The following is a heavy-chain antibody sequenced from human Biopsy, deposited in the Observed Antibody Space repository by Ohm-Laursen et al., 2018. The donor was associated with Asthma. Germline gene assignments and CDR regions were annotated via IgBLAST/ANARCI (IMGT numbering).Heavy chain of an antibody. J-gene: IGHJ6*02. D-gene: IGHD2-8*01. CDR1: GFTFSNYG. Sequence: SLRLSCAASGFTFSNYGMHWVRQVAGKGLDWVAVVTYDGISQYYAESVKGRFTISRDDSRNTLNLQMNSVRPDDTAVYFCARERAGVLGSYNGMDVWGPGTTVSVSS. CDR2: VTYDGISQ. V-gene: IGHV3-30*03. CDR3: ARERAGVLGSYNGMDV.